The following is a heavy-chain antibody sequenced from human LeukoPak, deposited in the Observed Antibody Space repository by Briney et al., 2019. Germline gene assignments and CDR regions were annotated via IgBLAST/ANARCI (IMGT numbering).Heavy chain of an antibody. J-gene: IGHJ4*02. V-gene: IGHV3-30*18. CDR3: AKDPLIYGSGSSYFDY. D-gene: IGHD3-10*01. CDR2: ISYDGSNK. Sequence: GGSLRLSCAASGFTFSSYGMHWVRQAPGKGLEWVAVISYDGSNKYYADSVKGRFTISRDNSKNTLYLQMNSLRAEDTAVYYCAKDPLIYGSGSSYFDYWGQGTLVTVSS. CDR1: GFTFSSYG.